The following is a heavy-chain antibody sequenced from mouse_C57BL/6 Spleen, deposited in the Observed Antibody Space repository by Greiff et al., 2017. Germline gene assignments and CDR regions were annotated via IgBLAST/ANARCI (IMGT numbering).Heavy chain of an antibody. V-gene: IGHV1-53*01. CDR2: INPSNGGT. CDR3: ASPLRLLTTVVPLYAMDY. CDR1: GYTFTSYW. D-gene: IGHD1-1*01. J-gene: IGHJ4*01. Sequence: QVQLQQPGTELVKPGASVKLSCKASGYTFTSYWMHWVKQRPGQGLEWIGNINPSNGGTNYNEKFKSKATLTVDKSSSTAYMQLSSLTSEDSAVYYCASPLRLLTTVVPLYAMDYWGQGTSVTVSS.